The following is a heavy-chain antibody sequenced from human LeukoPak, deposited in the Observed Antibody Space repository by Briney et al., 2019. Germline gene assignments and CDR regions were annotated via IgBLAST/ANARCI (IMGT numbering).Heavy chain of an antibody. CDR3: SKEGHGSSLDY. Sequence: GRSLRLSCAASGFTFSSYGMHWVRQAPGKGLEWVAVISYDGSNKYYADSVKGRFTISRDNSKNTLYLQMNSLRAEDTAVYYCSKEGHGSSLDYWGQGTLVTVSS. CDR2: ISYDGSNK. J-gene: IGHJ4*02. V-gene: IGHV3-30*18. D-gene: IGHD6-13*01. CDR1: GFTFSSYG.